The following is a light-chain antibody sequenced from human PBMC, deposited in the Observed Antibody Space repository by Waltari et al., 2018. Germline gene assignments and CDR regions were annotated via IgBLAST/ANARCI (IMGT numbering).Light chain of an antibody. V-gene: IGKV1-27*01. Sequence: DIQMTQSPSSLSASVGYRVTITCRRSHGISNYLAWYQQKPGKVPKLLIYAASTLQSGVPSRFSGSGSGTDFTLTISSLQPEDVATYYCQKYNSAPPEFTFGPGTKVDIK. CDR1: HGISNY. CDR2: AAS. J-gene: IGKJ3*01. CDR3: QKYNSAPPEFT.